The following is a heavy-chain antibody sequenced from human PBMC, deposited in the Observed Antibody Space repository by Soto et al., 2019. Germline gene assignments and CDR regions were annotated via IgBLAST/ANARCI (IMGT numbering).Heavy chain of an antibody. J-gene: IGHJ4*02. CDR2: IIPILGIA. D-gene: IGHD6-19*01. CDR1: GGTFSSYT. CDR3: AREAVAAYFDY. V-gene: IGHV1-69*02. Sequence: ASVKVSCKASGGTFSSYTISWVRQAPGQGLEWMGRIIPILGIANYAQKFQGRVTITRDTSASTAYMELSSLRSEDTAVYYCAREAVAAYFDYWGQGTLVTVSS.